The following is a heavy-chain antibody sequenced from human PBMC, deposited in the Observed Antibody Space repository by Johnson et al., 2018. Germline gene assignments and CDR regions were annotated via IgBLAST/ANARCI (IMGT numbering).Heavy chain of an antibody. CDR3: ANTHVEMATIGGAFDS. J-gene: IGHJ3*02. CDR1: GFTFSSYG. D-gene: IGHD5-24*01. CDR2: ISYDGSNK. Sequence: QVQLVQSGGGVVQPGRSLRLSCAASGFTFSSYGMHWVRQAPGKGLEWVAVISYDGSNKYYADSVKGRFTISRDNSKNTLSLQMNRLRAEDSAVYYCANTHVEMATIGGAFDSWGQGTMVTVSS. V-gene: IGHV3-30*18.